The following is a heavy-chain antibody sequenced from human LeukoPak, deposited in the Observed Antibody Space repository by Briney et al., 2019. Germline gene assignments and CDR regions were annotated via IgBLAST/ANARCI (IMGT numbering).Heavy chain of an antibody. CDR1: GFTFSSFY. J-gene: IGHJ4*02. CDR2: IKQDGSDK. Sequence: PGGSLRLSCAASGFTFSSFYMTWVRQAPGKGLEWVATIKQDGSDKHYVDSVKGRFTISRDNAKNSLYLQMNSLRVEDTAIYYCARISRGELPTFWGQGTLVTVSS. CDR3: ARISRGELPTF. D-gene: IGHD1-7*01. V-gene: IGHV3-7*03.